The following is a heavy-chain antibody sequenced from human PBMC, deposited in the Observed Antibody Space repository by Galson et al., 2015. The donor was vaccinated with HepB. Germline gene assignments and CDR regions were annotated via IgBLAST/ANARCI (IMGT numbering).Heavy chain of an antibody. Sequence: SLRLSCAASGFIFSNAWMNWVRQAPGKGLEWVGRIKSKTEGETIDYAAPVKGRFTISRDDSKNTLYLQMNSLKIEDTGVYYCTTDLAPPGGNTDTDYWGQGTLVTVSS. J-gene: IGHJ4*02. CDR3: TTDLAPPGGNTDTDY. CDR2: IKSKTEGETI. V-gene: IGHV3-15*07. CDR1: GFIFSNAW. D-gene: IGHD4-23*01.